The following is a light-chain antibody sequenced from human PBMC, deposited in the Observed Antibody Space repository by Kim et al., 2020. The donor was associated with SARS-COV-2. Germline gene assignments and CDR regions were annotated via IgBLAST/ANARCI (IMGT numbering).Light chain of an antibody. J-gene: IGLJ3*02. CDR1: TGAVTSGHY. CDR3: LLSYSGARV. CDR2: HTS. V-gene: IGLV7-46*01. Sequence: PGGTVPLTCGSSTGAVTSGHYPYWFQQNPGQAPRTLLYHTSNKQSWTPARFSGSLVGGKAALTLSGAQHEDEAEYYCLLSYSGARVFGGGTQLTVL.